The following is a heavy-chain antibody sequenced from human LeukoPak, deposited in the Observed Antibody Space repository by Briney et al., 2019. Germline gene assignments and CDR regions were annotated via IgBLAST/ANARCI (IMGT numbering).Heavy chain of an antibody. CDR3: AKDKRMDV. V-gene: IGHV3-23*01. J-gene: IGHJ6*02. CDR1: GFTFSSYV. Sequence: GGSLRLSCAASGFTFSSYVMSWVRQAPGKGLEWVSGISGSGDSTYYADFVKGRFTISRDNSKNAPYLQMNSLRAEDTAVYYCAKDKRMDVWGLGTTVTVSS. CDR2: ISGSGDST.